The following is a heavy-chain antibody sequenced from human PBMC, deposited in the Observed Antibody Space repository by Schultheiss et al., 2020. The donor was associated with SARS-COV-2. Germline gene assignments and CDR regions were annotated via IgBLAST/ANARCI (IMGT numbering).Heavy chain of an antibody. CDR3: ARSDGYYYDSGDYYFDY. D-gene: IGHD3-22*01. CDR2: IYTSGST. CDR1: GGSISSYY. J-gene: IGHJ4*02. V-gene: IGHV4-4*07. Sequence: SETLSLTCTVSGGSISSYYWSWIRQPAGKGLEWIGRIYTSGSTNYNPSLKSRVTISVDTSKNQFSLKLSSVTAADTAVYYCARSDGYYYDSGDYYFDYWGQGTLVTVSS.